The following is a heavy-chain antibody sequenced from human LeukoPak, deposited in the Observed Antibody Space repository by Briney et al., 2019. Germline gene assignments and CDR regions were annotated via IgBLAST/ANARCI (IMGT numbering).Heavy chain of an antibody. CDR1: GGTFSSYA. V-gene: IGHV1-69*10. CDR2: IIPIFGIA. J-gene: IGHJ6*03. Sequence: GASVKVSCKASGGTFSSYAISWVRQAPGQGLEWMGGIIPIFGIANYAQKFQGRVTMTTDTSTSTAYMELRSLRSDDTAVYYCARMYSGSYIYYYYYYMDVWGKGTTVTVSS. CDR3: ARMYSGSYIYYYYYYMDV. D-gene: IGHD1-26*01.